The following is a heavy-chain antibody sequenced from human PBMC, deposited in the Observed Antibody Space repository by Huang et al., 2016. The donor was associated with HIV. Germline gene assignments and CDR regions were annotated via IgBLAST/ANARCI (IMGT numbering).Heavy chain of an antibody. D-gene: IGHD1-1*01. J-gene: IGHJ4*02. CDR2: IHPNNCDI. CDR3: ARDMEHRSSGWAKAEYSFDL. CDR1: GYTFDAYF. Sequence: QVQLVQSGAELRKPGASAQVSCTASGYTFDAYFIHWVRQAPGVGLQWHGWIHPNNCDIFYSKNFQGRGTMNTDTSINTVYMDLSGLRSDDTAIYYCARDMEHRSSGWAKAEYSFDLWGQGSLVIVSS. V-gene: IGHV1-2*02.